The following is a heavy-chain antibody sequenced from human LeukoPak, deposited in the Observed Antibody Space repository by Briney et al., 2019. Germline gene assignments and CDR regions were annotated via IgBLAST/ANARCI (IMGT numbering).Heavy chain of an antibody. CDR2: MNPNSGNT. V-gene: IGHV1-8*03. D-gene: IGHD5-18*01. Sequence: ASVKVSCKASGYTFTSYDINWVRQATGQGLEWMGWMNPNSGNTGYAQKFQGRVTITRNTSISTAYMELSSLRSEDTAVYYCARGYSYGYSYYYYMDVWGKGTTVTVSS. CDR3: ARGYSYGYSYYYYMDV. J-gene: IGHJ6*03. CDR1: GYTFTSYD.